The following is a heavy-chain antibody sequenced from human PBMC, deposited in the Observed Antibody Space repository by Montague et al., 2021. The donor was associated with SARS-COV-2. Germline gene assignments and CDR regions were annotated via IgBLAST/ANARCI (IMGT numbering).Heavy chain of an antibody. CDR2: INSNDVST. Sequence: SLRLSCAASGFTFSSYAMTWVRQAPGKGLEWVSTINSNDVSTYYADSAKGRFTISRDNSKNTLYLQMSSLRAEDTAVYYCAKAPDGGCSSTSCYLPNWFDPWGQGTLVTVSS. CDR3: AKAPDGGCSSTSCYLPNWFDP. J-gene: IGHJ5*02. CDR1: GFTFSSYA. V-gene: IGHV3-23*01. D-gene: IGHD2-2*01.